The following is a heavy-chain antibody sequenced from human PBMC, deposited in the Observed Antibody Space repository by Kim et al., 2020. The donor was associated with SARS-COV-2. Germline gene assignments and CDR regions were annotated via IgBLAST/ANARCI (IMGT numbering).Heavy chain of an antibody. CDR2: ISSSSSYI. CDR3: ARKIGSSGWRREESGDYYYGMDV. V-gene: IGHV3-21*04. CDR1: GFTFSSYS. J-gene: IGHJ6*02. Sequence: GGSLRLSCAASGFTFSSYSMNWVRQAPGKGLEWVSSISSSSSYIYYADSVKGRFTISRDNAKNSLYLQMNSLRAEDTAVYYCARKIGSSGWRREESGDYYYGMDVWGQGTTVTVSS. D-gene: IGHD6-19*01.